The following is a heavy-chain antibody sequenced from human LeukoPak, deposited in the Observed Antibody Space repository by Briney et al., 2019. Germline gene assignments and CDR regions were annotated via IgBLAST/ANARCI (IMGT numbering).Heavy chain of an antibody. CDR1: GFTFSSYS. D-gene: IGHD5-18*01. J-gene: IGHJ4*02. V-gene: IGHV3-21*01. Sequence: GGSLRLSCAASGFTFSSYSMNWVRQAPGKGLEWVSSISSSGSYIYYADSVKGRFTISRDNAKNSLYLQMNSLRAEDTAVYYCARGQRGYSYHFDYWGQGTLVTVSS. CDR3: ARGQRGYSYHFDY. CDR2: ISSSGSYI.